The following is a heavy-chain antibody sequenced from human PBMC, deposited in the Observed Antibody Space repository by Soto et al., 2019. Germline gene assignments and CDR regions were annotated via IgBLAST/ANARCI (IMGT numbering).Heavy chain of an antibody. CDR3: ARTGRDCSGGSCYPNWFDP. CDR2: IYYSGST. J-gene: IGHJ5*02. D-gene: IGHD2-15*01. CDR1: GGSISSYY. V-gene: IGHV4-59*01. Sequence: SETLSLTCTVSGGSISSYYWSWIRQPPGKGLEWIGYIYYSGSTNYNPSLKSRVTISVDTSKNQFSLKLSSVTAADTAVYYCARTGRDCSGGSCYPNWFDPWGQGTLVTVSS.